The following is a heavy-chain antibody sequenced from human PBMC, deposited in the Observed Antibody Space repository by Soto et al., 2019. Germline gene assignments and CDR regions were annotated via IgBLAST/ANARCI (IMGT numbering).Heavy chain of an antibody. CDR3: ARGPPTPYGYYFDY. D-gene: IGHD3-10*01. Sequence: ASVKVSCKASGYTFTSYGISWVRQAPGQGLEWMGWISAYNGNTNYVQKLQGRVTMTTDTSTSTAYMELRSLRSEDTAVYYCARGPPTPYGYYFDYWGQGTLVTVSS. CDR1: GYTFTSYG. CDR2: ISAYNGNT. V-gene: IGHV1-18*01. J-gene: IGHJ4*02.